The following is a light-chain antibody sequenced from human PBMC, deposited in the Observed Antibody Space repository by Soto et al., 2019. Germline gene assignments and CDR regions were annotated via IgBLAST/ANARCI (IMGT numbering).Light chain of an antibody. CDR2: GAS. V-gene: IGKV3-20*01. J-gene: IGKJ2*01. CDR3: QHYGRSAYT. Sequence: EIVLTQSPGTLSLSPGERATLSCRASQSVSSNYLAWYQQKPGQAPRLLIYGASSRATGIPDRFSGSGSGTGFNLTISRLEPEDLAVYYCQHYGRSAYTFGQGTTLEIK. CDR1: QSVSSNY.